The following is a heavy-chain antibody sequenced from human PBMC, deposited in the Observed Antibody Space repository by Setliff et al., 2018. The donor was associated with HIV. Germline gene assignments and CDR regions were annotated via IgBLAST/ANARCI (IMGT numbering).Heavy chain of an antibody. Sequence: ASVKVSCKASGYTFISYGITWVRQAPGQGLEWMGGIIPIFGTAKYAQKFQGRVTITTDESTSTAYMELSSLGSEDTAVYYCAREVGTYSGSYAVADGFDIWGQGTMVTVSS. D-gene: IGHD1-26*01. CDR3: AREVGTYSGSYAVADGFDI. J-gene: IGHJ3*02. CDR1: GYTFISYG. V-gene: IGHV1-69*05. CDR2: IIPIFGTA.